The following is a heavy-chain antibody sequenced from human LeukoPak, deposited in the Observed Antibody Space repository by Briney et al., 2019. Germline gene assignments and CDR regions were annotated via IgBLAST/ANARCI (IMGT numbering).Heavy chain of an antibody. J-gene: IGHJ4*01. Sequence: ESLRLSCTTSGFTFSDYSMNWVRQAPGKGLEWVSSITSSSSYIYYADSVKGRFTISRDNAKNSLYLQMNSLRAEDTAVYFCARDHYYDSSGYYSDFDYWXXXTLVTVSS. CDR1: GFTFSDYS. CDR3: ARDHYYDSSGYYSDFDY. V-gene: IGHV3-21*01. CDR2: ITSSSSYI. D-gene: IGHD3-22*01.